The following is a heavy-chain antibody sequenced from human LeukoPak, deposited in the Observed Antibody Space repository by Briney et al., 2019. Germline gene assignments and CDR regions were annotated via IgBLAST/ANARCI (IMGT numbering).Heavy chain of an antibody. CDR3: AKDSCSRTSCYEDF. Sequence: GGSLRLSCAASGLTFSNYGMHWARQAPGKGLEWVAVISYDGSNKYYSDSVKGRFTISRDNSKNTLYLQMNSLRAEDTGVYYCAKDSCSRTSCYEDFWGQGILVTVSS. J-gene: IGHJ4*02. CDR1: GLTFSNYG. V-gene: IGHV3-30*18. D-gene: IGHD2-2*01. CDR2: ISYDGSNK.